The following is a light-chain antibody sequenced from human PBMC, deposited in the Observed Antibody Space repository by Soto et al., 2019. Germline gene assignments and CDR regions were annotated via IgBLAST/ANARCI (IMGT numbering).Light chain of an antibody. Sequence: QPVLTQSPSASASLGASVKLTCTLSSGHSSYAIAWHQQQPEKGPRYLMKLNSDGSHSKGDGIPDRFSGSSSGAERYLTISRLQSEDEADCYLQTWVCGIHVFGGGTKLTVL. J-gene: IGLJ2*01. CDR3: QTWVCGIHV. CDR2: LNSDGSH. V-gene: IGLV4-69*01. CDR1: SGHSSYA.